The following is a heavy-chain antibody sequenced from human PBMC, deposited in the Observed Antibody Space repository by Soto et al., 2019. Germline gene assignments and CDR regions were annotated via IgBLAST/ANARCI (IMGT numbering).Heavy chain of an antibody. J-gene: IGHJ6*02. D-gene: IGHD6-13*01. Sequence: EVQLVESGGGLVQPGGSLRLSCAASGFTLSSYNMNWVRQAPGKGLEWVSYISGSSDTIYYADSVKGRFTISRDNAENSLYLQMDSLRDEDTAVYYCARDHGGSTWFVGIYYYFGVDVWGQGTTVTVS. CDR2: ISGSSDTI. CDR1: GFTLSSYN. CDR3: ARDHGGSTWFVGIYYYFGVDV. V-gene: IGHV3-48*02.